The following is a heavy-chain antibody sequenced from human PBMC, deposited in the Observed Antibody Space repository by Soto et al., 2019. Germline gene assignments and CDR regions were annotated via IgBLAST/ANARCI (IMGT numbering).Heavy chain of an antibody. CDR2: INHSGST. D-gene: IGHD5-12*01. CDR3: AVRIVATKRYYFDY. J-gene: IGHJ4*02. V-gene: IGHV4-34*01. CDR1: GGSFSCYY. Sequence: PSETLSLTCAVYGGSFSCYYWSWIRQPPGKGLEWIGEINHSGSTNYNPSLKSRVTISVDTSKNQFSLKLSSVTAADTAVYYCAVRIVATKRYYFDYWGQGTLVTVSS.